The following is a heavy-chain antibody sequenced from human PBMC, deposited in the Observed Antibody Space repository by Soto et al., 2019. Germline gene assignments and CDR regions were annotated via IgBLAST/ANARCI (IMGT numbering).Heavy chain of an antibody. CDR1: GYTLTELS. V-gene: IGHV1-24*01. Sequence: QVQLVQSGAEVKKPGASVKVSCKVSGYTLTELSMHWVRQAPGKGLEWMGGFDPEDGETIYAQKFQGRVTMTEDTSTDTAYMELSSLRSEDTAVYYCATAAPLFYYDSSDGAFDIWGQGTMVTVSS. D-gene: IGHD3-22*01. J-gene: IGHJ3*02. CDR3: ATAAPLFYYDSSDGAFDI. CDR2: FDPEDGET.